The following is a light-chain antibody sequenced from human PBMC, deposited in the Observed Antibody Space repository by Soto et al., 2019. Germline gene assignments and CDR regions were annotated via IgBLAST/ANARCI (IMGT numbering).Light chain of an antibody. Sequence: VLTQPPSVSGAPGQRVTISCTGSSSNIGAGHDVHWYQQLPGTAPKLLIYGNGNRPSGVPDRFSGSKSGTSASLAITGLQAEDEADYYCQSYDSGLSGSEVFGTGTKVTVL. V-gene: IGLV1-40*01. J-gene: IGLJ1*01. CDR2: GNG. CDR3: QSYDSGLSGSEV. CDR1: SSNIGAGHD.